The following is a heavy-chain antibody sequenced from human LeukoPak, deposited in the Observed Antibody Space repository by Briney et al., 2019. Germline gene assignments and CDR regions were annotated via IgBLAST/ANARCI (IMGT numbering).Heavy chain of an antibody. CDR2: IYHTGAT. CDR1: GHSIINSYY. V-gene: IGHV4-38-2*02. Sequence: PWETLSLTCTVSGHSIINSYYWGWIRQPPGQGLEWIGSIYHTGATYYNPSLKSRVTISLDTSKNQFSLNVNSVTAADTAVYYCARAADSSAFSPFQYWGQGSLVTVSS. J-gene: IGHJ1*01. CDR3: ARAADSSAFSPFQY. D-gene: IGHD3-22*01.